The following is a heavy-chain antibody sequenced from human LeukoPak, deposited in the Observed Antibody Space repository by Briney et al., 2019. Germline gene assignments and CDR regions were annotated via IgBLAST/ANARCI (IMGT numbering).Heavy chain of an antibody. D-gene: IGHD2-15*01. V-gene: IGHV1-18*01. CDR1: RYNFTSYG. J-gene: IGHJ5*02. CDR2: ISAYNGHT. CDR3: ARSAYCSGGSCPENWFDP. Sequence: ASVKVSCKATRYNFTSYGLSWVREATGPWLEWMGWISAYNGHTNYAQHLQGRVTMTTDTSTTTAYMELRSLRSDDTAVYYCARSAYCSGGSCPENWFDPWGQGTLVTASS.